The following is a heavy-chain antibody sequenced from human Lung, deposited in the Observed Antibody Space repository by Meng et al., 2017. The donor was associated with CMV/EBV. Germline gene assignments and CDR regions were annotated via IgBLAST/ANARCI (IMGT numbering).Heavy chain of an antibody. J-gene: IGHJ6*02. CDR1: YGSVSSGSYY. CDR2: IYYSGST. CDR3: ARAPGYRSLYGMDV. Sequence: LXCTVSYGSVSSGSYYWSWIRQPPGKGLEWIGYIYYSGSTNYNPSLKSRVTISIDTSKNQFSLKLSSVTAADTAVYYCARAPGYRSLYGMDVWGQGTTVT. V-gene: IGHV4-61*01. D-gene: IGHD1-1*01.